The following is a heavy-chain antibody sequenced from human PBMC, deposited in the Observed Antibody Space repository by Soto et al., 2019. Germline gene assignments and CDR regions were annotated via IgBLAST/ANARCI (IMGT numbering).Heavy chain of an antibody. V-gene: IGHV3-23*01. J-gene: IGHJ5*02. Sequence: GGSLRLSCAASGVTFGIYAMSWVRQSPGKGLEWVSTISVSGGNTYYADSVKGRFTSSRDNSRNTLYLPMNSLRVADTAIYYCAKGVITVASKRWFYHWGEGTLGTVSS. CDR1: GVTFGIYA. CDR2: ISVSGGNT. D-gene: IGHD3-10*01. CDR3: AKGVITVASKRWFYH.